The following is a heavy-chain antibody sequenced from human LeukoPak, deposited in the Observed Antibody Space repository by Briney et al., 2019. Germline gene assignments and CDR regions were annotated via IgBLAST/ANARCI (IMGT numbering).Heavy chain of an antibody. CDR2: ISSSSSYI. D-gene: IGHD3-22*01. Sequence: GGSLGLSCAASGFTFSSYSMNWVRQAPGKGLEWVSSISSSSSYIYYADSVKGRFTISRDNAKNSLYLQMNSLRAEDTAVYYCARDRRFPYYYDSSGYYFDYWGQGTLVTVSS. CDR1: GFTFSSYS. V-gene: IGHV3-21*01. J-gene: IGHJ4*02. CDR3: ARDRRFPYYYDSSGYYFDY.